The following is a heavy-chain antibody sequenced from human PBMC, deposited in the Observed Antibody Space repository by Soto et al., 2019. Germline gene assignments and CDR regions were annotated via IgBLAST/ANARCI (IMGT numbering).Heavy chain of an antibody. CDR3: ARDYVTSARYSSGPNFQYYFDS. Sequence: SVKVSCKASGGTFSSYAISWVRRAPGQGLEWMGGIIPIFGTANYAQKFQGRVTITADESTSTAYMELSSLRSEDTAVYYCARDYVTSARYSSGPNFQYYFDSWGQGTLVTVSS. J-gene: IGHJ4*02. CDR2: IIPIFGTA. CDR1: GGTFSSYA. V-gene: IGHV1-69*13. D-gene: IGHD6-19*01.